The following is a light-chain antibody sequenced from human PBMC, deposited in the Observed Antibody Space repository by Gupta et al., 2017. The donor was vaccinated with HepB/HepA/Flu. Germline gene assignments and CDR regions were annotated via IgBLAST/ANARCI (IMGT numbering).Light chain of an antibody. V-gene: IGLV2-23*02. CDR1: SSDVGSYNL. Sequence: QSALTQPASVSGSPGQSITISCTGTSSDVGSYNLVSWYQQHPGKPPKLMIYEVSKRPSGVSNLFSGSKSSNTASLTISGLQAEDEADYYCCSYAGSSTLVFGGGTKLTVL. J-gene: IGLJ2*01. CDR3: CSYAGSSTLV. CDR2: EVS.